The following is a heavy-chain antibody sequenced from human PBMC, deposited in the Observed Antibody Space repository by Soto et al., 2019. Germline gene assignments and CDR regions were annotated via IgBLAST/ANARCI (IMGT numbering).Heavy chain of an antibody. D-gene: IGHD5-12*01. CDR2: ISSSSSYT. V-gene: IGHV3-21*05. Sequence: GGSLRLSCAASGFTFSSYSMNWVRQAPGKGLEWVSYISSSSSYTNYADSVKGRFTISRDNAKNSLYLQMNSLRAEDTAVYYCAREMATTHRAFDIWGQGTMVTVSS. J-gene: IGHJ3*02. CDR1: GFTFSSYS. CDR3: AREMATTHRAFDI.